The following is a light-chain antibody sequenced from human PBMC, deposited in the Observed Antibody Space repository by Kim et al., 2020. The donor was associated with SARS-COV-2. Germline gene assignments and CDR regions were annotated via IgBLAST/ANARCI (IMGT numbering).Light chain of an antibody. J-gene: IGLJ3*02. CDR3: QAWDSFTAV. CDR2: QNS. CDR1: KLGDKL. Sequence: VAPGQTASITCSGDKLGDKLASWYQQKPGQSPVLVMYQNSKRYSGIPGRFSGSNSGNTATLTISGTQALDEADYFCQAWDSFTAVFGGGTKLTVL. V-gene: IGLV3-1*01.